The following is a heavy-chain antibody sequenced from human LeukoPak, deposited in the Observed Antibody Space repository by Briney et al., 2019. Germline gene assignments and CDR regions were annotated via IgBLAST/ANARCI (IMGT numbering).Heavy chain of an antibody. D-gene: IGHD3-3*01. CDR1: GYSLSSGYY. CDR3: ARDQWYYDFWSGYYTERYFDD. Sequence: PSETLSLTCTLSGYSLSSGYYWGWIRQPPGKGLEWIGSISHSGSIYYNPSLKSRVTISVDTSKNQFSLKLSSVTAADTAVYYCARDQWYYDFWSGYYTERYFDDWGQGTLVSVSS. V-gene: IGHV4-38-2*02. J-gene: IGHJ4*02. CDR2: ISHSGSI.